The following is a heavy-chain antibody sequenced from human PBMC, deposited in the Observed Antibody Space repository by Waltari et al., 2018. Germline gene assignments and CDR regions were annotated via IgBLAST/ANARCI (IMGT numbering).Heavy chain of an antibody. J-gene: IGHJ5*02. V-gene: IGHV4-38-2*02. Sequence: QVQLQESGPGLVKPSETLSLTCTVSGYSISSGYYWGWIRQPPGKGLEWIGSIYHSGSTYYNPSLKSRVTISVDTSKNQFSLKLSSVTAADTAVYYCARDVLSWFDPWGQGTLVTVSS. CDR2: IYHSGST. CDR1: GYSISSGYY. CDR3: ARDVLSWFDP. D-gene: IGHD2-15*01.